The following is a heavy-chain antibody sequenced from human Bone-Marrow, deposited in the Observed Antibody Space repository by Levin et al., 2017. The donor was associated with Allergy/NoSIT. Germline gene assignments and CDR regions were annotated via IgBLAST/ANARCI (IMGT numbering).Heavy chain of an antibody. CDR3: AKDPTSSSSPAYYYYGMDV. CDR2: ISYDGSNK. V-gene: IGHV3-30*18. CDR1: GFTFSSYG. J-gene: IGHJ6*02. Sequence: GGSLRLSCAASGFTFSSYGMHWVRQAPGKGLEWVAVISYDGSNKYYADSVKGRFTISRDNSKNTLYLQMNSLRAEDTAVYYCAKDPTSSSSPAYYYYGMDVWGQGTTVTVSS. D-gene: IGHD6-6*01.